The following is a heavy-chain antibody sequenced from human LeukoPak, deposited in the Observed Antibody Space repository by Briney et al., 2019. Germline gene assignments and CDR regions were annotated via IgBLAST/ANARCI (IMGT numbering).Heavy chain of an antibody. CDR2: INHSGST. V-gene: IGHV4-34*01. D-gene: IGHD2-2*01. Sequence: RASETLSLACAVYGGSFSGYYWSWIRQPPGKGLDWIGEINHSGSTNYNPSLKSRVTISVDTSKNQFSLKLSSVTAADTAVYYCARGPDVVVPAAMFQPYYYYGMDVWGQGTTVTVSS. CDR1: GGSFSGYY. J-gene: IGHJ6*02. CDR3: ARGPDVVVPAAMFQPYYYYGMDV.